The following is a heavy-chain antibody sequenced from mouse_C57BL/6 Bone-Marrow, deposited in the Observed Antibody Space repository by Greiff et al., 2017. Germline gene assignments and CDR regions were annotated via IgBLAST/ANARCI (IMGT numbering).Heavy chain of an antibody. CDR1: GFTFSSYA. J-gene: IGHJ2*01. D-gene: IGHD1-1*01. CDR2: ISDGGSYT. CDR3: ARDIYYYGSRGRDYFDY. Sequence: EVQLVESGGGLVKPGGSLKLSCAASGFTFSSYAMSWVRQTPEKRLEWVATISDGGSYTYYPDNVKGRFTISRDNAKNNLYLQMSHLKSEDTAMYYCARDIYYYGSRGRDYFDYWGQGTTLTVSS. V-gene: IGHV5-4*01.